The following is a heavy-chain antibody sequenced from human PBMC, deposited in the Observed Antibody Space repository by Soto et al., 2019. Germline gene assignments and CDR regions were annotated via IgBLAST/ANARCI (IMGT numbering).Heavy chain of an antibody. J-gene: IGHJ6*02. D-gene: IGHD6-13*01. CDR2: MNPNSGNT. CDR3: AKGGYSSSWAQYYYYYGMDV. CDR1: GYTFTSYD. Sequence: GASVKVSCKASGYTFTSYDINWVRQATGQGLEWMGWMNPNSGNTGYAQKFQGRVTMTRNTSISTAYMELSSLRSEDTAVYYCAKGGYSSSWAQYYYYYGMDVWGQGTTVTVSS. V-gene: IGHV1-8*01.